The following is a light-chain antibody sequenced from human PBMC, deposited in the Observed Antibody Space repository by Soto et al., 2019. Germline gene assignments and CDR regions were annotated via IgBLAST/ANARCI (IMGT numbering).Light chain of an antibody. CDR3: QQYNNWFSIT. CDR1: QSISSK. V-gene: IGKV3-15*01. CDR2: DTS. Sequence: EIVMTQSPATLSVSPGERATLSCRASQSISSKLAWYQQKFGQAPRLVIYDTSTRATGIPARFSGSGSGTEFTLTISSLQSEDFAVYYCQQYNNWFSITFGQGTRLEIK. J-gene: IGKJ5*01.